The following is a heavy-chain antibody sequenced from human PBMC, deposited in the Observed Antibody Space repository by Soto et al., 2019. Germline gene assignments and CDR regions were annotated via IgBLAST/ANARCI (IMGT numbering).Heavy chain of an antibody. CDR2: ISGSSSST. J-gene: IGHJ5*02. CDR1: GFTFSSYA. CDR3: AKDLRWFDP. Sequence: RGSLRLSCAVSGFTFSSYAMSWGRQGPRKGQEWDSAISGSSSSTYYTHSAKSQFSISRYNSKTTLYLQMNSLRADYTASYYFAKDLRWFDPWGQGTLVTVSS. V-gene: IGHV3-23*01.